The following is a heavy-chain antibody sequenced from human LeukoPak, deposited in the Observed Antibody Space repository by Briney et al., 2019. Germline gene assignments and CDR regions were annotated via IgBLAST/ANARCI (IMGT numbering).Heavy chain of an antibody. CDR3: SKDWGQYRCLVPDY. J-gene: IGHJ4*02. V-gene: IGHV3-48*02. CDR1: GFTFSSYS. D-gene: IGHD3-16*01. Sequence: PGGSLRLSCAASGFTFSSYSMNWVRQAPGKGLEWVSYISSSSSTIYYADSVKGRFTISRDNAKNSLYLQMNSLRDEDTAGYYCSKDWGQYRCLVPDYLGQGTLVTVSS. CDR2: ISSSSSTI.